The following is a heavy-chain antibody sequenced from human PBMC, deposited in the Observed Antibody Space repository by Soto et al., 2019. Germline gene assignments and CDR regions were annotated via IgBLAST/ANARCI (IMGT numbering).Heavy chain of an antibody. V-gene: IGHV3-7*03. Sequence: SLRLSCAASGFTFNKYWMSWVRQAPGKGLEWVAKIKQDGSVKDYVDSVKGRFTISRDNAENSLYLQMNSLRAEDTVVYYCARYRDGGYDFDSWGQGTLVTVSS. CDR2: IKQDGSVK. J-gene: IGHJ4*02. D-gene: IGHD5-12*01. CDR3: ARYRDGGYDFDS. CDR1: GFTFNKYW.